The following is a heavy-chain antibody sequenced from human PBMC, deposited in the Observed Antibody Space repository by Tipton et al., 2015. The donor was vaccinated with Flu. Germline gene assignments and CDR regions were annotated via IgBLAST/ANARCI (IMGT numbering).Heavy chain of an antibody. CDR3: ATVPTPYSRSSKLDY. V-gene: IGHV1-69*01. Sequence: QLVQSGAEVKKPGTEVKVSCKASGGTFSSYAISWVRQAPGQGLQWMGGIIPIFRTAYYAQKFQGRVTITADESTSTAYMEMSSLRSEDTALYYCATVPTPYSRSSKLDYWGQGTLVTVSS. J-gene: IGHJ4*02. CDR1: GGTFSSYA. CDR2: IIPIFRTA. D-gene: IGHD6-6*01.